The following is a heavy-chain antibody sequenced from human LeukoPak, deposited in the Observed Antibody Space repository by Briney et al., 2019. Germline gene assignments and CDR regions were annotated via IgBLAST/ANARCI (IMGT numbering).Heavy chain of an antibody. CDR2: ISGSGGST. D-gene: IGHD4-17*01. J-gene: IGHJ4*02. Sequence: EGSLRLSCAASGFTFSSYAMSWVRQAPGKGLEWVSAISGSGGSTYYADSVKGRFTISRGNSKNTLYLQMNSLRAEDTAVYYCAKDVLTTVTLPGDYWGQGTVVTVSS. V-gene: IGHV3-23*01. CDR1: GFTFSSYA. CDR3: AKDVLTTVTLPGDY.